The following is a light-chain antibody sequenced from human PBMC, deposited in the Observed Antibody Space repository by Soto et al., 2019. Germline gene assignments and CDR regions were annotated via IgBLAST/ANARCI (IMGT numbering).Light chain of an antibody. J-gene: IGLJ1*01. V-gene: IGLV2-14*01. CDR3: FSYTSSGTYV. Sequence: QSLLTHPASLSGSPGQSITISCTGTSSDVGGYDYVSWYQLHPGKAPKLMVFEVNNRPSGVSYRFSGSKSGNTASLTISGLQAEDETDYYCFSYTSSGTYVFGTGTKVTVL. CDR1: SSDVGGYDY. CDR2: EVN.